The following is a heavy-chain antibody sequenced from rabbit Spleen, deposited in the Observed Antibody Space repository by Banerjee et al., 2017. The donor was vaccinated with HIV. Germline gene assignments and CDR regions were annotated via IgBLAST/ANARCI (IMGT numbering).Heavy chain of an antibody. CDR1: GFSFISSYY. J-gene: IGHJ4*01. D-gene: IGHD2-1*01. Sequence: QEQLEESGGGLVQPEGSLTLACTASGFSFISSYYMCWVRQAPRKGLEWIACIDTGFGGTTYYASWAKGRFTISKTSSTTVTLQMTSLTAADTATYFCATYVDYDGDFNLWGPGTLVTVS. CDR2: IDTGFGGTT. CDR3: ATYVDYDGDFNL. V-gene: IGHV1S45*01.